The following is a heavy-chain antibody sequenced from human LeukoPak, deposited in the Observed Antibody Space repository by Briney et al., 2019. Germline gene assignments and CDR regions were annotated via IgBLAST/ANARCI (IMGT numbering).Heavy chain of an antibody. CDR3: ARTILWFGELLTEDWYFDL. J-gene: IGHJ2*01. Sequence: SVKVSCKASGGTFISYAISWVRQAPGQGLEWMGGIIPIFGTANYAQKFQGRVTITADKSTSTAYMELSSLRSEDTAVYYCARTILWFGELLTEDWYFDLWGRGTLVTVSS. CDR2: IIPIFGTA. CDR1: GGTFISYA. D-gene: IGHD3-10*01. V-gene: IGHV1-69*06.